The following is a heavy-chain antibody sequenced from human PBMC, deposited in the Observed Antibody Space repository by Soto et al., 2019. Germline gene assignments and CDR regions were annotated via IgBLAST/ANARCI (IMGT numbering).Heavy chain of an antibody. CDR1: GFTLSSYG. CDR3: AKPLLTPPFMITFGGVVS. J-gene: IGHJ5*02. D-gene: IGHD3-16*01. CDR2: ISYDGSNK. V-gene: IGHV3-30*18. Sequence: GGSLRLSCAASGFTLSSYGMHWVRQAPGKGLEWVAVISYDGSNKYYADSVKGRFTISRDNSKNTLYLQMNSLRAEDTAVYYCAKPLLTPPFMITFGGVVSWGQGTLVTVSS.